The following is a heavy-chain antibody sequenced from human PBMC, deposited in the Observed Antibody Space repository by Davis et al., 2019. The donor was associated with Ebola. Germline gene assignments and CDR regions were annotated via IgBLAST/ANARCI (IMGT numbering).Heavy chain of an antibody. V-gene: IGHV4-34*01. CDR2: INHSGST. J-gene: IGHJ5*02. D-gene: IGHD3-9*01. CDR1: GGSFSGYY. Sequence: GSLRLSCAVYGGSFSGYYWSWIRQPPGKGLEWIGEINHSGSTNYNPSLKSRVTISVGTSKNQFSLKLSSVTAADTAVYYCARDLKIGYYKDWFDPWGQGTLVTVSS. CDR3: ARDLKIGYYKDWFDP.